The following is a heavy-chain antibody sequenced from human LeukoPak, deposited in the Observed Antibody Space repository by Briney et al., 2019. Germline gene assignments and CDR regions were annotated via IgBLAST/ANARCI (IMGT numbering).Heavy chain of an antibody. J-gene: IGHJ4*02. CDR2: IYSSGST. Sequence: SETLSLTCTVSSTFIDNDYWAWIRQPPGKGLEWIGSIYSSGSTYYNASLQSRVTISIETSKNQISLRLNSVTAADTAMYYCAKSGGYGLIDYWGQGTLVTVSS. D-gene: IGHD1-26*01. V-gene: IGHV4-39*01. CDR1: STFIDNDY. CDR3: AKSGGYGLIDY.